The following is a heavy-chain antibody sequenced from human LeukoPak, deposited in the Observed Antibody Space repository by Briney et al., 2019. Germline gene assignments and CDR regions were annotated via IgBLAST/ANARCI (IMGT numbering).Heavy chain of an antibody. CDR2: ISGSGGST. CDR3: AKGGYCSGGSCLPPDY. V-gene: IGHV3-23*01. D-gene: IGHD2-15*01. Sequence: PEGSLRLSCAASGFTFSSYAMSWVRQAPGKGLEWVSAISGSGGSTYYADSVKGRFTISRDNSKNTLYLQMNSLRAEDTAVYYCAKGGYCSGGSCLPPDYWGQGTLVTVSS. CDR1: GFTFSSYA. J-gene: IGHJ4*02.